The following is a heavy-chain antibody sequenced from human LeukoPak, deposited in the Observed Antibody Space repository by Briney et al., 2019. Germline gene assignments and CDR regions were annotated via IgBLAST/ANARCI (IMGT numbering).Heavy chain of an antibody. V-gene: IGHV4-59*01. Sequence: SETLSLTCTVSGGSIRSYYWSWIRQPPGKGLEWIGYIYYSGSTNYNPSLKSRVTISVDTSKNQFSLKLSSVTAADTAVYYCARDTFDSSGWIDYWGQGTLVTVSS. CDR1: GGSIRSYY. D-gene: IGHD6-19*01. J-gene: IGHJ4*02. CDR3: ARDTFDSSGWIDY. CDR2: IYYSGST.